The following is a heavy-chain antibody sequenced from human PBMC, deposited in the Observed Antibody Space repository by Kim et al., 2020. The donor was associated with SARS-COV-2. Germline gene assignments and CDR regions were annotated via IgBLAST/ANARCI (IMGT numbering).Heavy chain of an antibody. D-gene: IGHD4-17*01. CDR3: ARDHDYGGNPDY. Sequence: GGTCSSYAISWVRKAPGQGLEWMGRIIPILGIANDAQKFQGRVTITADKSTSTAYMELSSLRSEDTAVYYCARDHDYGGNPDYWGQGTLV. J-gene: IGHJ4*02. CDR1: GGTCSSYA. CDR2: IIPILGIA. V-gene: IGHV1-69*04.